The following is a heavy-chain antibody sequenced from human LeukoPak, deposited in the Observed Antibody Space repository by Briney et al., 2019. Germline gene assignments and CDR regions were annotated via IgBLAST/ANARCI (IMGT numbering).Heavy chain of an antibody. Sequence: PGGSLRLSCAASGFTVISNYMSWVRQAPGKGLEWVSLIYSGGSTYYADSVRGRFTISRDNAKNTLYLQMNSLRAEDTAVYYCARVVDTHFDYWGQGTLVTVSS. V-gene: IGHV3-53*01. CDR3: ARVVDTHFDY. J-gene: IGHJ4*02. CDR1: GFTVISNY. D-gene: IGHD5-18*01. CDR2: IYSGGST.